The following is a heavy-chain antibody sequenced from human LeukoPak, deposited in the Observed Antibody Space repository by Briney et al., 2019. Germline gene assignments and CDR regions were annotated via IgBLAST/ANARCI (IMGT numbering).Heavy chain of an antibody. CDR3: ARETTGIAVAVDY. V-gene: IGHV3-74*01. D-gene: IGHD6-19*01. Sequence: GGSLRLSCAASGFTFSSYWMHWVRQAPGKGLVRVSRINSDGSSTSYADSVKGRFTISRDNAKNTLYLQMNSLRAEDTAVYYCARETTGIAVAVDYWGQGTLVTVSS. J-gene: IGHJ4*02. CDR1: GFTFSSYW. CDR2: INSDGSST.